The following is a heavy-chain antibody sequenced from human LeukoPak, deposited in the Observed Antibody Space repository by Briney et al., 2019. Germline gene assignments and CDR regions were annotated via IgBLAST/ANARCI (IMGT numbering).Heavy chain of an antibody. J-gene: IGHJ5*02. CDR3: ARDPGYSSRFDP. CDR2: IIPIFGTA. D-gene: IGHD6-19*01. V-gene: IGHV1-69*01. Sequence: GASVKVSCKASGGTFSSYAISWVRQARGQGLEWMGGIIPIFGTANYAQKFQGRVTITADESTSTAYMELSSLRSEDTAVYYCARDPGYSSRFDPWGQGTLVTVSS. CDR1: GGTFSSYA.